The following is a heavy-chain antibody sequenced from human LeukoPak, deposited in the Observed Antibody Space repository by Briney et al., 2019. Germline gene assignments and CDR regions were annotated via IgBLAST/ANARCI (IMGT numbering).Heavy chain of an antibody. Sequence: ASVKVSCKASGYTFTGYYMHWVRQAPGQGPEWMGWINPNSGGTNYAQKFLGRVTMTRDTSISRAYIELSRLTSDDTAVYYCARVDGYSSSWGAFSMWGQGTMVTVSS. J-gene: IGHJ3*02. CDR1: GYTFTGYY. D-gene: IGHD6-13*01. CDR3: ARVDGYSSSWGAFSM. V-gene: IGHV1-2*02. CDR2: INPNSGGT.